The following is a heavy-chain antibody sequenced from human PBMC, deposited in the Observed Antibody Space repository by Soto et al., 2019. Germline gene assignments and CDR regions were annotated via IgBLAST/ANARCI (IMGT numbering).Heavy chain of an antibody. V-gene: IGHV3-48*03. CDR3: AREVSSVRGANWFDP. J-gene: IGHJ5*01. D-gene: IGHD3-16*01. CDR2: ISSGGSTI. CDR1: GITFSTYE. Sequence: AVSLRLSCAASGITFSTYEMNWVRQAPWKGLEWVSHISSGGSTIYYADSVKGRFTISRDNAKNSLFLQMNSLSVEDTAVYYCAREVSSVRGANWFDPWGQGTLVTVSS.